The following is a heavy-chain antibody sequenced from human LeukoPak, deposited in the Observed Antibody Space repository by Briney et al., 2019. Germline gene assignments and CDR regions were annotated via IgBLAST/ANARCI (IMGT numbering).Heavy chain of an antibody. J-gene: IGHJ4*02. CDR3: ARGGPFRGVIIVSSHLGY. V-gene: IGHV1-24*01. CDR1: GYTLTELS. Sequence: ASVKVSCKVSGYTLTELSMHWVRQAPGKGLEWMGGFDPEDGETIYAQKFQGRVTMTRNTSISTAYMELSSLRSEDTAVYYCARGGPFRGVIIVSSHLGYWGQGTLVTVSS. D-gene: IGHD3-10*01. CDR2: FDPEDGET.